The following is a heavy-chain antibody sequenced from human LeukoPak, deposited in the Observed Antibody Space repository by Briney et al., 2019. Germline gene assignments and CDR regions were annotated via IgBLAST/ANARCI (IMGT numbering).Heavy chain of an antibody. J-gene: IGHJ5*02. Sequence: PGGSLRLSCAASGFTFSGSAMHWVRQASGKGLEWVGGISSKANSYATAYAASVKVTITISRDDSKNSAYLQINSLKTEDTAEYYCFNDWFDPWGQGTLVTVSS. V-gene: IGHV3-73*01. CDR3: FNDWFDP. CDR1: GFTFSGSA. CDR2: ISSKANSYAT.